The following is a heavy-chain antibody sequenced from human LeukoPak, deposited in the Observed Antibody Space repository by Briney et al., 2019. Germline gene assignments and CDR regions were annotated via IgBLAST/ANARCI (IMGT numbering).Heavy chain of an antibody. D-gene: IGHD4-11*01. CDR1: GYTFTGYY. V-gene: IGHV1-2*02. CDR3: TVTTRGDYYYYVDV. CDR2: INPNSGGT. Sequence: ASVKVSCKASGYTFTGYYMHWVRQAPGQGLEWMGWINPNSGGTNYAQKFQGRVTMTRDTSISTAYMELSRLRSDDTAVYYYTVTTRGDYYYYVDVWGKGTTVTISS. J-gene: IGHJ6*03.